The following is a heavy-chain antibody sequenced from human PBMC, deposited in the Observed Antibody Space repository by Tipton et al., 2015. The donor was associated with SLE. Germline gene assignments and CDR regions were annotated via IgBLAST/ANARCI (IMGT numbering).Heavy chain of an antibody. CDR3: ARGRKIGSSGPFYFDY. CDR2: IYYSGST. Sequence: TLSLTCTVSGGSISSYYWSWIRQPPGKGLEWIGYIYYSGSTNYNPSLKSRVTISVDTSKNQFSLKLSSVTAADTAVYYCARGRKIGSSGPFYFDYWGQGTLVTVSS. V-gene: IGHV4-59*01. J-gene: IGHJ4*02. CDR1: GGSISSYY. D-gene: IGHD6-19*01.